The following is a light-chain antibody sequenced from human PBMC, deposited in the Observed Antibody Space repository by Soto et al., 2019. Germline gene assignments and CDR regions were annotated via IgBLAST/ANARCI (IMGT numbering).Light chain of an antibody. V-gene: IGKV1-5*03. J-gene: IGKJ1*01. CDR3: QQYNTYQT. CDR2: KAS. Sequence: DIPMTQSPSTLSASIGDRVTITCRASQSISSWLAWYQQKPGKAPKLLIYKASSLESGVPSRFSGSGSGTEFALTISSLQPDDFATYYCQQYNTYQTFGQGTKVEIK. CDR1: QSISSW.